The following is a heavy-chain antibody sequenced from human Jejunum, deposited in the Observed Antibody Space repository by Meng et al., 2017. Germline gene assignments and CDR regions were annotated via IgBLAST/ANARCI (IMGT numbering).Heavy chain of an antibody. CDR2: MHQSGSS. CDR1: GGFSSIYW. J-gene: IGHJ4*02. V-gene: IGHV4-4*02. Sequence: QVQLQESGPGLVRSSGALSLTCAVSGGFSSIYWWSWLRQPPGKGLEGIGEMHQSGSSNYNPSLKSRLTMSVDESKNHFSLKLNSVTAADTAVYYCARGWKYAWFNWGQGTLVTVSS. D-gene: IGHD1-7*01. CDR3: ARGWKYAWFN.